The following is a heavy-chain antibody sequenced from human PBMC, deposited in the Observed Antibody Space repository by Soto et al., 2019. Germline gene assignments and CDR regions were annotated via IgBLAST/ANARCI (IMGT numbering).Heavy chain of an antibody. CDR1: GYSISSGYY. CDR3: ASHSSSWYGVDY. V-gene: IGHV4-38-2*01. J-gene: IGHJ4*02. D-gene: IGHD6-13*01. Sequence: RSLTCAVSGYSISSGYYWGWIRQPPGKGLEWIGSIYHSGSTYYNPSLKSRVTISVDTSKNQFSLKLSSVTAADTAVYYCASHSSSWYGVDYWGQGTLVTVSS. CDR2: IYHSGST.